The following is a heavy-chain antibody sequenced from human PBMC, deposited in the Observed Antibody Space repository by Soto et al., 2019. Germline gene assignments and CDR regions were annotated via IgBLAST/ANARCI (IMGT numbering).Heavy chain of an antibody. V-gene: IGHV3-64*01. CDR3: ARVPANYDYYMDV. CDR2: ISSNGGST. Sequence: EVQLVESGGGLVQPGGSLRLSCAASGFTFSSYAMHWVRQAPGQGLEYVSAISSNGGSTYYANSVKGRFTISRDNSKNTLYLQMGSLRAEDMAVYYCARVPANYDYYMDVWGKGTTVTVSS. CDR1: GFTFSSYA. J-gene: IGHJ6*03.